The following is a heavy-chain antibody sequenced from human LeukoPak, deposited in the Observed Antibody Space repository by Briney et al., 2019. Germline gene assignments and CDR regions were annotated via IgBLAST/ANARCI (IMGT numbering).Heavy chain of an antibody. V-gene: IGHV3-9*01. J-gene: IGHJ3*02. CDR2: ISWNSGSI. D-gene: IGHD2-21*02. CDR1: GFTFDDYA. CDR3: AKDISSCGGDCPDAFDI. Sequence: GGSLRLSCAASGFTFDDYAMHWVRQAPGKGLEGVSGISWNSGSIGYADSVKGRFTISRDNAKNSLYLQMNSLRAEDTALYYCAKDISSCGGDCPDAFDIWGQGTMVTVSS.